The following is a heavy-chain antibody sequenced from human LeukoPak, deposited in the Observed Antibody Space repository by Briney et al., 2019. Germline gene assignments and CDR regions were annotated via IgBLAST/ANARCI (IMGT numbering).Heavy chain of an antibody. CDR3: AKCAQSYGNDAFDL. D-gene: IGHD5-18*01. CDR2: IRGGGAGA. CDR1: EFTFGSFA. J-gene: IGHJ3*01. Sequence: GGSLRLSCAASEFTFGSFAMSWVRQAPGKGLEWVSYIRGGGAGALYADSVKGRFTVSRDNSRSTLYLQMNSLRVEDTAVYYCAKCAQSYGNDAFDLWGRGTVVAVSS. V-gene: IGHV3-23*01.